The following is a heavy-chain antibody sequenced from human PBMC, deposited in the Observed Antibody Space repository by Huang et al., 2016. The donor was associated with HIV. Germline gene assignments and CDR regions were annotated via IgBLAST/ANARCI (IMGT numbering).Heavy chain of an antibody. J-gene: IGHJ4*02. CDR1: RVSISDSISNFY. D-gene: IGHD3-10*01. CDR2: GYYTRTS. V-gene: IGHV4-39*07. CDR3: AREVLRFYGPYYIDN. Sequence: QVLLQESGPRRLRPSETLSLTCTVSRVSISDSISNFYWNWMRQPPGKGLEWVGSGYYTRTSDYHPSLESRVAISLNMPRGKVSLRLTAWTGADTATYFCAREVLRFYGPYYIDNWGQGTLVIVSS.